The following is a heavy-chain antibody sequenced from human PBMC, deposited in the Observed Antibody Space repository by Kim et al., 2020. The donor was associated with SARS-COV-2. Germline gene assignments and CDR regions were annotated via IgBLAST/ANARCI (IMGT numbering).Heavy chain of an antibody. CDR3: ARDPWNGFDY. V-gene: IGHV7-4-1*02. Sequence: GNPTYAPGFPGRFVFSLDTSVSTAYLQISSLKAEDTAVYYCARDPWNGFDYWGQGTLVTVSS. CDR2: GNP. D-gene: IGHD1-1*01. J-gene: IGHJ4*02.